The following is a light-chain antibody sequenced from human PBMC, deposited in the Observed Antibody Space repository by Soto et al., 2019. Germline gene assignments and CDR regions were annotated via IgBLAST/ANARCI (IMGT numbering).Light chain of an antibody. J-gene: IGKJ4*01. CDR1: ESVSSS. Sequence: EIVMTQSPATLSVSPGERATLSCRASESVSSSLAWYQQKPGQAPRLLIYGASTRATGIPARFSGSGSGTEFTLTISSLQSEDFAVYYCQQHNNWLPLTFGGGTKVEIK. CDR3: QQHNNWLPLT. CDR2: GAS. V-gene: IGKV3-15*01.